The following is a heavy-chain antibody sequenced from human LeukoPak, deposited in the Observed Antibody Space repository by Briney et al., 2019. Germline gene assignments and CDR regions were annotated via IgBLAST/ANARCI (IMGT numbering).Heavy chain of an antibody. D-gene: IGHD1-26*01. CDR1: GFTFTNYW. V-gene: IGHV3-74*03. CDR2: INSDGSVT. J-gene: IGHJ4*02. CDR3: ARDRGALDS. Sequence: AGTLTLTCAASGFTFTNYWIHWIRQAPGEGLVWVSRINSDGSVTKYADSVKGRFTISRDNAKNTVFLQMNSLKTEDTAVYYCARDRGALDSWGQGTLVTVSS.